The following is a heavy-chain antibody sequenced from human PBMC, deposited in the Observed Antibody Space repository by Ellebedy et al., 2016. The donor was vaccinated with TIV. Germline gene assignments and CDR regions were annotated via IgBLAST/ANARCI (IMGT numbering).Heavy chain of an antibody. CDR3: ARDDYDSSGYYYKQSAFDI. D-gene: IGHD3-22*01. J-gene: IGHJ3*02. V-gene: IGHV1-24*01. CDR1: GYTLTELS. Sequence: ASVKVSXXVSGYTLTELSMHWVRQAPGKGLEWMGGFDPEDGETIYAQKFQGRVTMTRDTSTSTVYMELSSLRSEDTAVYYCARDDYDSSGYYYKQSAFDIWGQGTMVTVSS. CDR2: FDPEDGET.